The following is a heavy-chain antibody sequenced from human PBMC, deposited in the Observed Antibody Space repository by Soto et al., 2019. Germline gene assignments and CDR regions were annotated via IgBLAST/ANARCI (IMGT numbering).Heavy chain of an antibody. CDR1: GYTFSDYR. D-gene: IGHD3-3*01. J-gene: IGHJ3*01. CDR3: ANLDFTFGSFDVFDL. CDR2: IDSSDSYT. Sequence: GESLKISCKGSGYTFSDYRISWVRQMPGKGLEWLGTIDSSDSYTTYSPSFQGHVTISADKSINTAFLRWTSLKSSDTAMYCCANLDFTFGSFDVFDLWGQGTMVTVSS. V-gene: IGHV5-10-1*01.